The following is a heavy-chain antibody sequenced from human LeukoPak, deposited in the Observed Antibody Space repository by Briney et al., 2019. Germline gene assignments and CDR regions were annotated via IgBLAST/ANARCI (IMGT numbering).Heavy chain of an antibody. CDR2: IYRDGSST. V-gene: IGHV3-74*01. D-gene: IGHD3-3*01. CDR3: ARELRFLEWSLYDY. J-gene: IGHJ4*02. CDR1: GFTFSSYW. Sequence: GGSLRLSCAASGFTFSSYWMHWVRQAPGQGLVWFSRIYRDGSSTSYADSVKGRFTISRDNAKNTLYLQMNSLRAEDTAVYYCARELRFLEWSLYDYWGQGTLVTVSS.